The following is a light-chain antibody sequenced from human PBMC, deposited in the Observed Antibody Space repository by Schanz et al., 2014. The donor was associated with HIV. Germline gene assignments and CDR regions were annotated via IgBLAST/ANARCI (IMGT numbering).Light chain of an antibody. Sequence: DIVMTQSPDSLAVSLGERATINCRSSQSLLYSSINKNYLAWYQQRPGQPPKLLIHWASTRESGVPDRFSGSGSGTDFTLTISSLQAEDVAVYYCQQYYSTLHTFGQGTKLEIK. CDR1: QSLLYSSINKNY. V-gene: IGKV4-1*01. CDR2: WAS. CDR3: QQYYSTLHT. J-gene: IGKJ2*01.